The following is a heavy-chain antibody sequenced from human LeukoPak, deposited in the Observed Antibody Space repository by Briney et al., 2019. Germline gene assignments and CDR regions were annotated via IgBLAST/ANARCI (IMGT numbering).Heavy chain of an antibody. J-gene: IGHJ4*02. D-gene: IGHD3-16*02. CDR1: GFTFSSYG. Sequence: GRSLRLSCVASGFTFSSYGMHWVRQAPGKGLEWVAVMSYDGSKKYYTDSVKGRFTISRDNSQNTLYLQMNSLRAEDTAVYYCARDPLRDDYVWGNYRNGADYWGQGTLVTVSS. CDR2: MSYDGSKK. V-gene: IGHV3-33*08. CDR3: ARDPLRDDYVWGNYRNGADY.